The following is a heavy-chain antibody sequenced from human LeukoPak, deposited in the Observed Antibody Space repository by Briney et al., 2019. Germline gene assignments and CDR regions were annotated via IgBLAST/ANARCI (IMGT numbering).Heavy chain of an antibody. CDR1: GFTFSSYS. D-gene: IGHD6-13*01. J-gene: IGHJ4*02. CDR3: AKPGYSSSWYPSYFDY. Sequence: GGSLRLSCAASGFTFSSYSMNWVRQAPGKGLEWVSSISSSSSYIYYADSVKGRFTISRDNAKNSLYLQMNSLRAEDTAVYYCAKPGYSSSWYPSYFDYWGQGTLVTVSS. V-gene: IGHV3-21*04. CDR2: ISSSSSYI.